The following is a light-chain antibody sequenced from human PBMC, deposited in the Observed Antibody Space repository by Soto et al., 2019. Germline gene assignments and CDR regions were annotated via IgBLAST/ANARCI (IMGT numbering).Light chain of an antibody. CDR1: QNIVNK. Sequence: EIVMTQSPVALSVSPGERATLSCRASQNIVNKLAWYQQQPVQAPRLLIHDASTRATGIPARFSGSGSGTEFTLTISSLQSEDFAVYYCQQYNNWPPTFGPGTKVDIK. J-gene: IGKJ3*01. CDR2: DAS. CDR3: QQYNNWPPT. V-gene: IGKV3-15*01.